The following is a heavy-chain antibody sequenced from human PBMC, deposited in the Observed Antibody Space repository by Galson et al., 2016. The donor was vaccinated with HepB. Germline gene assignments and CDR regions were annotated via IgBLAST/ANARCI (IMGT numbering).Heavy chain of an antibody. J-gene: IGHJ3*01. CDR3: ARGLAVVVTALRGALDL. CDR1: GGTFANYD. Sequence: SVKVSCKASGGTFANYDINWVRQVPGQGLEWMGGVVPLFETRNYAPKFPGRLTIPADESTGTAYMDLNSLKSDGTAVYYCARGLAVVVTALRGALDLWGQGTMVVVSS. CDR2: VVPLFETR. V-gene: IGHV1-69*13. D-gene: IGHD2-21*02.